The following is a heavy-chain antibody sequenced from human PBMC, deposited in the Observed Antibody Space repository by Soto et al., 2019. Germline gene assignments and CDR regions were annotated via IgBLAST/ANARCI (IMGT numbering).Heavy chain of an antibody. V-gene: IGHV3-23*01. D-gene: IGHD4-17*01. Sequence: EVQLLESGGGLVQPGGSLRLSCAASGFTFSSYAMSWVRQAPGKGLEWVSAISGSGGSTYYADSVKGRFTISRDNSKNRLVLQINRLRAAGTAVYYCAAAVREYYYYGMDVWVQGTTVTVSS. CDR1: GFTFSSYA. CDR2: ISGSGGST. J-gene: IGHJ6*02. CDR3: AAAVREYYYYGMDV.